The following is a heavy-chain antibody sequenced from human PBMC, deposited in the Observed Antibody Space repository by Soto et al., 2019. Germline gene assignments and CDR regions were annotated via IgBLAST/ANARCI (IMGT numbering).Heavy chain of an antibody. J-gene: IGHJ4*02. CDR1: CGSISSGGYS. D-gene: IGHD3-9*01. CDR3: AGRRDWLFFDF. CDR2: IYHNGSP. V-gene: IGHV4-30-2*02. Sequence: SETLSLTCAVSCGSISSGGYSWSWIRQPPGKGLEWIGYIYHNGSPSYNPSLKSRVTISIDTSKNQFFLKLNSVTAADTAIYYCAGRRDWLFFDFWGQGALVTVSS.